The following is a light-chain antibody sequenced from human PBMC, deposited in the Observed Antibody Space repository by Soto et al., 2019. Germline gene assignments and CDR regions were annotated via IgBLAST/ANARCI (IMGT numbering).Light chain of an antibody. CDR3: QQYLAPQPLT. Sequence: EIVLTQSPGTLSMSPGQRATVSCRASQSVGTYLAWYQQKPGQPPRLLISVASSRATGIPDRFSGSGSGTEFTLTISRVEPEDFAVYYCQQYLAPQPLTFGQGTRLDIK. CDR1: QSVGTY. CDR2: VAS. V-gene: IGKV3-20*01. J-gene: IGKJ5*01.